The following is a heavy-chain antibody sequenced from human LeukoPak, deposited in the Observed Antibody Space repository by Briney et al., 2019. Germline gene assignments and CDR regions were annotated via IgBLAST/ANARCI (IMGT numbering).Heavy chain of an antibody. D-gene: IGHD6-13*01. Sequence: SVKVSCKASGGTFSSYAISWVRQAPGQWLEWMGGIIPIFGTANYAQKFQGRVTITADESTSTAYMELSSLRSEDTAVYYCARVCSSSWYPLPDDAFDIWGQGTMVTVSS. CDR1: GGTFSSYA. CDR3: ARVCSSSWYPLPDDAFDI. J-gene: IGHJ3*02. CDR2: IIPIFGTA. V-gene: IGHV1-69*13.